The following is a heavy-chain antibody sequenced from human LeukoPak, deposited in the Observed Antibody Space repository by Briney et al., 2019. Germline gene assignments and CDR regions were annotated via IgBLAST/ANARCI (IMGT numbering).Heavy chain of an antibody. CDR1: GGSFSGGIYY. J-gene: IGHJ4*02. V-gene: IGHV4-39*01. CDR2: INYRGNT. D-gene: IGHD6-13*01. CDR3: ARRRAAAGPFDY. Sequence: KTSETLSLTCSVSGGSFSGGIYYWGWIRQPPGKGLEWIGNINYRGNTVYNPSLESRVSMSVDTSRSQFSLRLRSVTAADTSVYYCARRRAAAGPFDYWGQGTRVTVSS.